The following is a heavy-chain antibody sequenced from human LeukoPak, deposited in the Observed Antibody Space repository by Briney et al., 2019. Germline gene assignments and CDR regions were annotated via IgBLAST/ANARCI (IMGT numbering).Heavy chain of an antibody. CDR1: GYTFTGYY. V-gene: IGHV1-2*02. Sequence: GASVKVSCKASGYTFTGYYMHWVRQAPGQGLEWMGWINPNSGGKNYTQKFQGGVTMTRDTTISTAYIEQSTLRSDDTAVYYCASGDIVVVPAAPRYYYYYMDVWGKGTTVTVSS. CDR2: INPNSGGK. D-gene: IGHD2-2*01. J-gene: IGHJ6*03. CDR3: ASGDIVVVPAAPRYYYYYMDV.